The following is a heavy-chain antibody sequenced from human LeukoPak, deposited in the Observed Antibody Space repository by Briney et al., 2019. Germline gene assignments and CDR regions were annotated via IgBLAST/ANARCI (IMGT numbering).Heavy chain of an antibody. CDR2: INPSGGNT. J-gene: IGHJ4*02. D-gene: IGHD2-15*01. V-gene: IGHV1-46*01. CDR1: VYTFTSYY. Sequence: ASVKVSCKASVYTFTSYYIHWVRQAPGQGLEWMGIINPSGGNTNYARKFQGRVTMTRDTSTSTDYMELSSLRSEDTAMHYCAREEDGGYFDYWGQGTVVTVSS. CDR3: AREEDGGYFDY.